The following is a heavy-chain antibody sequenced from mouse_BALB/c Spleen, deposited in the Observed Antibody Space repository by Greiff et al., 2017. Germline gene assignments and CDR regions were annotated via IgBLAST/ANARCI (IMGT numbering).Heavy chain of an antibody. CDR2: IWSGGST. CDR1: GFSLTSYG. D-gene: IGHD1-1*01. Sequence: VKLVESGPGLVQPSQSLSITCTVSGFSLTSYGVHWVRQSPGKGLEWLGVIWSGGSTDYNAAFISRLSISKDNSKSQVFFKMNSLQANDTAIYYCARFYYGSNWFAYWGQGTLVTVSA. V-gene: IGHV2-2*02. J-gene: IGHJ3*01. CDR3: ARFYYGSNWFAY.